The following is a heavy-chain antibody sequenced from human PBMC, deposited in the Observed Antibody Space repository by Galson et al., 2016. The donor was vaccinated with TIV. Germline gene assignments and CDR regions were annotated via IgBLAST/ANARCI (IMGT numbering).Heavy chain of an antibody. Sequence: SVKVSCKASGYRFVDYYMNWVRQAPGRGLEWMGWINLNSGGTVYAQKFQGRVTMTRDTSVSTAYMELSRLMSEDTAVYYCAREAYCDLERCHNWFDRWGQGTLVTVSS. CDR3: AREAYCDLERCHNWFDR. CDR2: INLNSGGT. D-gene: IGHD2-21*01. V-gene: IGHV1-2*02. J-gene: IGHJ5*02. CDR1: GYRFVDYY.